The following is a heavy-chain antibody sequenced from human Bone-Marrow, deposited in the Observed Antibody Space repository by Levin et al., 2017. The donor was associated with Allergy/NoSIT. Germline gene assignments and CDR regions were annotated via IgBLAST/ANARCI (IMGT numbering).Heavy chain of an antibody. V-gene: IGHV4-59*02. CDR3: ARAIPSGGNSYYYYYMDV. J-gene: IGHJ6*03. Sequence: SQTLSLTCTVSGGSVSTYYWSWIRQPPEKRLEWIGYIYYSGSTKYNPSLKSRVTLLVDTSKNLFSLKLSSVTAADSAVYFCARAIPSGGNSYYYYYMDVWGKGTTVTVSS. CDR2: IYYSGST. CDR1: GGSVSTYY. D-gene: IGHD4-23*01.